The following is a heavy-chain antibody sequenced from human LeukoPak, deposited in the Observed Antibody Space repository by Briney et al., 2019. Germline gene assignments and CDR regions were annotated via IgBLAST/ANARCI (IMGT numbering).Heavy chain of an antibody. J-gene: IGHJ4*02. CDR3: ARDSSVTAAPIDY. Sequence: GGSLRLSCAASGFTFSSYSMNWVRPAPGKGLEWVSYISSSSSTIYYAASLKGRFTISRDDAENSLYLQMNSLRAEDTAVYYCARDSSVTAAPIDYWGQGTLVTVSS. D-gene: IGHD2-2*01. CDR2: ISSSSSTI. CDR1: GFTFSSYS. V-gene: IGHV3-48*01.